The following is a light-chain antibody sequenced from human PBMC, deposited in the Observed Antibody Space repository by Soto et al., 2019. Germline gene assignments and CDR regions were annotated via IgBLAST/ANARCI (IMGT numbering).Light chain of an antibody. J-gene: IGKJ1*01. V-gene: IGKV1-5*01. CDR3: QQYNDEPWT. Sequence: DIQMTQSPSTLSASVGDRVTITCRASQNIGNWLAWYQQKPGKTPDLLIYDASSLESGVPFRFSGSGSGTEFPLTISSLQTDDSATYYCQQYNDEPWTFGQGTKVEIK. CDR1: QNIGNW. CDR2: DAS.